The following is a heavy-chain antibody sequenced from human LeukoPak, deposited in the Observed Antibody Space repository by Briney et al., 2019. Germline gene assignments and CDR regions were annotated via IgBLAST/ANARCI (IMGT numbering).Heavy chain of an antibody. Sequence: GRSLRLSCAASGFTFSSYAIHWVRQAPGKGLEWVAVISFDGSNNYYADSVKGRFTISRDNSKNTLYLQMNSLRAEDTAVYYCAREDYYDSSGYFNYWGQGTLVTVSS. CDR1: GFTFSSYA. CDR3: AREDYYDSSGYFNY. V-gene: IGHV3-30*04. D-gene: IGHD3-22*01. J-gene: IGHJ4*02. CDR2: ISFDGSNN.